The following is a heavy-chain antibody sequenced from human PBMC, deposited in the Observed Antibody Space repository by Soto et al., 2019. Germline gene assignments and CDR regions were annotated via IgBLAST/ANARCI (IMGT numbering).Heavy chain of an antibody. CDR1: GFTFSSYG. CDR3: AKDRIRWAFDI. CDR2: ITSSGDNT. V-gene: IGHV3-23*01. J-gene: IGHJ3*02. D-gene: IGHD2-15*01. Sequence: GGSLRLSCAASGFTFSSYGMSWVRQAPGKGLEWVSTITSSGDNTYYADSVKGRFTISRDDSKNTLYLQMNSLRAEDTAVYYCAKDRIRWAFDIWGQGTMVTVSS.